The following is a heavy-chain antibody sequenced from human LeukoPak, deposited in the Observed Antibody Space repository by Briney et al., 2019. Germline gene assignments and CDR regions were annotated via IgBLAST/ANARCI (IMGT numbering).Heavy chain of an antibody. J-gene: IGHJ4*02. Sequence: GGSLRLSCAASGFTFSNAWMSWVRQAPGKGLEWVSTVSVSGSSTYYADSVKGRFTISRDNSKNSVSLQMNSLRAEDTAVYYCTKGVSSSWRTSFDFWGQGTLVTVSS. CDR2: VSVSGSST. V-gene: IGHV3-23*01. CDR3: TKGVSSSWRTSFDF. D-gene: IGHD6-13*01. CDR1: GFTFSNAW.